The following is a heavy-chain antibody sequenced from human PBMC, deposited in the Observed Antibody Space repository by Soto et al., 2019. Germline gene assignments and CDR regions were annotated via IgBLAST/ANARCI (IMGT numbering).Heavy chain of an antibody. CDR3: ARHYYYGMEV. CDR2: IYPGDSDR. J-gene: IGHJ6*02. CDR1: GYRFTTYW. V-gene: IGHV5-51*01. Sequence: XESLKISCKGSGYRFTTYWIGWVRQMPGKGLEWMGTIYPGDSDRRYSPSFQGQVTISVDKSISTAYLQWSSLKASDTAMYYCARHYYYGMEVWGQGTTVTVSS.